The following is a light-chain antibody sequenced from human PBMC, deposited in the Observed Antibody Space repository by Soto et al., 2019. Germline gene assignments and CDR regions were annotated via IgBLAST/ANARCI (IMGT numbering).Light chain of an antibody. CDR3: AAWDGSLNGWV. CDR1: SSNIGSNT. CDR2: SND. Sequence: QSVLTQAPSASGTPGPRVTISCSGSSSNIGSNTVSWYQQVPGTAPKLLIYSNDQRPSGVPDRFSGSKSGTSAALAIGGLQAEDEAAYYCAAWDGSLNGWVFGGGTKLTVL. V-gene: IGLV1-44*01. J-gene: IGLJ2*01.